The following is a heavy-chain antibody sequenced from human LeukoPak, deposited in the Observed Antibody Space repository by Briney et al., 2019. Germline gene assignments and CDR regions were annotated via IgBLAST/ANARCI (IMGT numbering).Heavy chain of an antibody. V-gene: IGHV3-21*01. CDR1: GFTFSSYS. CDR3: ARDANSMAPFDY. J-gene: IGHJ4*02. D-gene: IGHD2-8*01. CDR2: ISSSSSYI. Sequence: GGSLRLSCAASGFTFSSYSMNWVRQAPGKGLEWVSSISSSSSYIYYADSVKGRFTISRDNAKNSLYLQMNSLRAEDTAVYYCARDANSMAPFDYWRQGTLVTVSS.